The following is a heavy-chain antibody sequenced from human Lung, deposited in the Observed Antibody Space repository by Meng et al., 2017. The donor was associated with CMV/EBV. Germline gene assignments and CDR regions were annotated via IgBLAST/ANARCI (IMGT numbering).Heavy chain of an antibody. D-gene: IGHD3-22*01. Sequence: QVQHVQSGAEVKKPGASVKVSCKASGYTLTSYAMHWVRQAPGQRLEWMGWINAGNGNTKYSQRFQGRVTITRDTSASTAYMELSSLRSEDTTVYYCARAGYDSSGHYPQPFDYWGQGTLVTVSS. V-gene: IGHV1-3*01. J-gene: IGHJ4*02. CDR3: ARAGYDSSGHYPQPFDY. CDR2: INAGNGNT. CDR1: GYTLTSYA.